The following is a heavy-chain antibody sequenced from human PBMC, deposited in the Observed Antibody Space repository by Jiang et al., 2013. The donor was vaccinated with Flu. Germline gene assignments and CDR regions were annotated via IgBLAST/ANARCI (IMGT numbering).Heavy chain of an antibody. V-gene: IGHV3-30*18. CDR3: AKDRTSGSYLGY. D-gene: IGHD3-10*01. CDR1: GFTFSDYD. CDR2: MSYDGTNK. J-gene: IGHJ4*02. Sequence: LLESGEAWSSLEVLRLSCAASGFTFSDYDMHWVRQAPGKGLEWVAVMSYDGTNKYFADSVKGRFTISRDNSRNTLYLQINSLRPEDTAVYYCAKDRTSGSYLGYWGQGTLVTVSS.